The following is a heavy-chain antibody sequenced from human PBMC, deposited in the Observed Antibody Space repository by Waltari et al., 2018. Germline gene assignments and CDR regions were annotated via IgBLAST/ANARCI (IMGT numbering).Heavy chain of an antibody. V-gene: IGHV4-34*01. Sequence: QVQLQQWGAGLLKPSETLSLTCAVYGGSFSGYYWSWIRQPPGKGLEWIGEINHSGSTNYNPSLKSRVTISVDTSKNQFSLKLSSVTAADTAVYYCARVGGNSDAFDIWGQGTMVTVSS. CDR2: INHSGST. CDR1: GGSFSGYY. CDR3: ARVGGNSDAFDI. J-gene: IGHJ3*02. D-gene: IGHD3-16*01.